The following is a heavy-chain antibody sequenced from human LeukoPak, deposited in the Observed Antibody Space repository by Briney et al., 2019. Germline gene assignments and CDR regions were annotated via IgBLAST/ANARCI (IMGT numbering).Heavy chain of an antibody. V-gene: IGHV4-38-2*01. J-gene: IGHJ4*02. CDR3: ARIYSGKGEIDY. CDR2: IYHSGST. CDR1: GYSISSGYY. Sequence: SETLSLTCAVSGYSISSGYYWGWIRQPPGKGLEWIGSIYHSGSTYYNPSLKSRVTISVDTSKNQFSPKLSSVTAADTAVYYCARIYSGKGEIDYWGQGTLVTVSS. D-gene: IGHD1-26*01.